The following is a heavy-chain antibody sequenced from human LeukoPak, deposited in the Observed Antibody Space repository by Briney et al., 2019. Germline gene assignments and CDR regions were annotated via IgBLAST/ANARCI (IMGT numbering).Heavy chain of an antibody. V-gene: IGHV4-59*08. CDR3: VRRRPNNWFDP. CDR2: IDYSGTT. J-gene: IGHJ5*02. Sequence: SETLSLTCTVSVGSISRYYWSWIRQPPGKGLEWIGYIDYSGTTNYNPSLKSRVTISVDTSKNQFPLNLSSVMAADTAVYYCVRRRPNNWFDPWGQGTLVTVSS. CDR1: VGSISRYY.